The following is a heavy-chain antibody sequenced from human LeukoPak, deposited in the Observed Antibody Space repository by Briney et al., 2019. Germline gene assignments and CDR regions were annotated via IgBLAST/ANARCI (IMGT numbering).Heavy chain of an antibody. V-gene: IGHV1-8*01. CDR1: GYTFTSYD. CDR3: ARGKDDYGDYVGFDP. Sequence: ASVKVSCKASGYTFTSYDINWVRQATGQGLEWMGWMNPNSGNTGYAQKFQGRITMTRNSSISTAYMELSSLRSEDTAVYYCARGKDDYGDYVGFDPWGQGTLVTVSS. CDR2: MNPNSGNT. D-gene: IGHD4-17*01. J-gene: IGHJ5*02.